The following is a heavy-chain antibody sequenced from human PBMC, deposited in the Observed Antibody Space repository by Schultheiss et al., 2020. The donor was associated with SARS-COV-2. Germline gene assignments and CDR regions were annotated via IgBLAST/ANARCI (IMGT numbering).Heavy chain of an antibody. V-gene: IGHV1-69*13. CDR3: AREGGSYGSRAFDI. D-gene: IGHD1-26*01. Sequence: SVKVSCKASGGTFSSYAISWVRQAPGQGLEWMGGIIPIFGTANYAQKFQGRVTITADESTSTAYMELSSLRSEDTAVYYCAREGGSYGSRAFDIWGQGTTVTVSS. CDR1: GGTFSSYA. J-gene: IGHJ3*02. CDR2: IIPIFGTA.